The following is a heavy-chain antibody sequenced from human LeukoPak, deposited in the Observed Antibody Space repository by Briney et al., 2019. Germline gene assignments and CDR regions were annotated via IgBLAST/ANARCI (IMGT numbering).Heavy chain of an antibody. Sequence: ASVKVSCKASGGTFSSYAISWVRQAPGQGLEWMGRIIPILGIANYAQKFQGRLTMTSDTSTSEVYMELSSLRAEDTAVYFCARDMSSGDAFNIWGQGTMVTVSS. D-gene: IGHD3-10*02. V-gene: IGHV1-69*04. J-gene: IGHJ3*02. CDR1: GGTFSSYA. CDR3: ARDMSSGDAFNI. CDR2: IIPILGIA.